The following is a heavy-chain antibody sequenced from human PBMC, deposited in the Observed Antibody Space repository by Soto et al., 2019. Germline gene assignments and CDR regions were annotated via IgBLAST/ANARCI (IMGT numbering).Heavy chain of an antibody. V-gene: IGHV3-30*03. Sequence: SLRLSCAASGFTFSSYGMHWVRQAPGKGLEWVAVISYDGSNKYYADSVEGRFTISRDNSKDTLYLQMNSLRAEDTAVYYCARETVAGTFYFDYWGQGTLVTVSS. CDR3: ARETVAGTFYFDY. J-gene: IGHJ4*02. CDR2: ISYDGSNK. CDR1: GFTFSSYG. D-gene: IGHD6-19*01.